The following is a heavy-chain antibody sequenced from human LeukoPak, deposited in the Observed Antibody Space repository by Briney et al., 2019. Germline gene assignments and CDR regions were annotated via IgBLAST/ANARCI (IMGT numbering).Heavy chain of an antibody. J-gene: IGHJ5*02. CDR2: IYYRGST. D-gene: IGHD3-10*01. CDR3: ARLRQGKWFDP. Sequence: PSETLSLTCTVSGGSISSYYWSWIRQPPGKGLEWIGYIYYRGSTNYNPSLKSRVTISVDTSKNQFSLKLSSVTAADTAVYYCARLRQGKWFDPWGQGTLVTVSS. V-gene: IGHV4-59*01. CDR1: GGSISSYY.